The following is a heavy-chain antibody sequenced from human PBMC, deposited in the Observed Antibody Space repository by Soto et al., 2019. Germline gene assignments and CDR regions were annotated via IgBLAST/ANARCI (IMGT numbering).Heavy chain of an antibody. Sequence: GASVKVSCKASGYTFRNYYIHWVRQAPGQGLEWMGLINPSGGATSYSQRFQGRATITKDSSTSTVYMELSSLGSEDTAVYYCGRAFDRSGLYWGQGTLVTVSS. CDR1: GYTFRNYY. V-gene: IGHV1-46*01. CDR2: INPSGGAT. J-gene: IGHJ4*02. CDR3: GRAFDRSGLY. D-gene: IGHD3-22*01.